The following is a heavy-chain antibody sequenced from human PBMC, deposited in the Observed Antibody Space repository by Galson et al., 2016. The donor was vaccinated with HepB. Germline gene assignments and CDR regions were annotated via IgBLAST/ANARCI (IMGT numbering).Heavy chain of an antibody. CDR2: IYWDDDK. CDR1: GFSLSTSAVG. D-gene: IGHD3-10*01. J-gene: IGHJ4*02. Sequence: LVKPTQTLTLTCTLSGFSLSTSAVGVGRIRQPPEKALEWLALIYWDDDKRYSPSLKSRLTITKDTSKNQVVLTMTNMDPVDTATYYCARSDYGSGLYYFDYWGQGTLVTVSS. CDR3: ARSDYGSGLYYFDY. V-gene: IGHV2-5*02.